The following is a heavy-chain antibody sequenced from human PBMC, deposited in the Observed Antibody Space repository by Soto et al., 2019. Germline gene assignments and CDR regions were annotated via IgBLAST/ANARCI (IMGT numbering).Heavy chain of an antibody. CDR3: ARLEWIGSYDYFYGLDV. D-gene: IGHD1-26*01. CDR2: IYPDDSDT. CDR1: GYTFTNYW. Sequence: GESLKISCNASGYTFTNYWIAWVRQKPGNGLEWMGFIYPDDSDTRYSPSFQGQVTISADKSSKTAYLQLSTLKASDTAMYYCARLEWIGSYDYFYGLDVWGQGTTVTASS. V-gene: IGHV5-51*01. J-gene: IGHJ6*02.